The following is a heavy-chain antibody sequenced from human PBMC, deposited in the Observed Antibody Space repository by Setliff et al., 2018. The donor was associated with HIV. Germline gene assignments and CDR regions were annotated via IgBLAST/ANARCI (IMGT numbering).Heavy chain of an antibody. J-gene: IGHJ2*01. Sequence: SETLSLTCAVSAYSINSGYYWGWIRQSPGKGLEWIASFYHSGSTYYNPSLKSRVTISVDTSKNQFSLKLSSVTAADTAVYYCARHDGTYCGGDCYLLGYFDLWGRGTLVTVSS. V-gene: IGHV4-38-2*01. CDR3: ARHDGTYCGGDCYLLGYFDL. CDR1: AYSINSGYY. D-gene: IGHD2-21*02. CDR2: FYHSGST.